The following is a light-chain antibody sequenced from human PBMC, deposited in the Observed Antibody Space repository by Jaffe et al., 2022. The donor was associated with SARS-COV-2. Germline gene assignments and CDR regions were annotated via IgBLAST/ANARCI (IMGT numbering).Light chain of an antibody. CDR1: QSVSSD. V-gene: IGKV3-15*01. CDR2: GAS. Sequence: EIVMTQSPATLSVSPGERATLSCRASQSVSSDLAWYQQKPGQAPRLLIYGASTRATAIAARFSGSGSGTEFTLTISSLQSEDFAVYYCQQYNKWPRTFGQGTKVEIK. CDR3: QQYNKWPRT. J-gene: IGKJ1*01.